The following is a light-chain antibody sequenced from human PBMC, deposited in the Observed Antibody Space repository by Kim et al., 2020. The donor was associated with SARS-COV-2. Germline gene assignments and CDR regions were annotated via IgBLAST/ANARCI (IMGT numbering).Light chain of an antibody. CDR2: GNS. CDR1: SSNIGAGYD. J-gene: IGLJ3*02. V-gene: IGLV1-40*01. CDR3: QSYDSSPL. Sequence: APGQRVTISCTGSSSNIGAGYDVHWYQQLPGTAPKLLIYGNSNRPSGVPDRFSGSKSGTSASLAITGLQAEDEADYYCQSYDSSPLFGGGTQLTVL.